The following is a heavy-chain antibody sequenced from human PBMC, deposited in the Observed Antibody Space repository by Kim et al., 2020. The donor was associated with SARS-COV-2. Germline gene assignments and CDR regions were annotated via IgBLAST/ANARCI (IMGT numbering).Heavy chain of an antibody. CDR3: ARETNWNYYYYMDV. V-gene: IGHV1-2*06. J-gene: IGHJ6*03. CDR1: GYTFTGYY. D-gene: IGHD1-20*01. Sequence: ASVKVSCKASGYTFTGYYMHWVRQAPGQGLEWMGRINPNSGGTNYAQKFQGRVTMTRDTSISTAYMELSRLRSDDTAVYYCARETNWNYYYYMDVWGKGTTVTVSS. CDR2: INPNSGGT.